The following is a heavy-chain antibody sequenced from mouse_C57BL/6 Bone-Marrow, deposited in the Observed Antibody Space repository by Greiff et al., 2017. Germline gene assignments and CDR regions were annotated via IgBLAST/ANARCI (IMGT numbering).Heavy chain of an antibody. CDR2: INPGSGGT. CDR3: ARGVITTVVATGGYFDV. D-gene: IGHD1-1*01. V-gene: IGHV1-54*01. J-gene: IGHJ1*03. Sequence: VQLQQSGAELVRPGTSVKVSCKASGYAFTNYLIEWVKQRPGQGLEWIGVINPGSGGTNYNEKFKGKATLTADKSSSTAYMQLSSLTSEDSAVYFCARGVITTVVATGGYFDVWGTGTTVTVSS. CDR1: GYAFTNYL.